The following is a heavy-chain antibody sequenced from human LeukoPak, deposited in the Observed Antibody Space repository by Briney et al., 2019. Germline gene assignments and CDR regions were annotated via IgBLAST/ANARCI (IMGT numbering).Heavy chain of an antibody. CDR2: IYHSGST. CDR3: ARDGYDILTGKDRGFDY. V-gene: IGHV4-30-2*01. J-gene: IGHJ4*02. Sequence: SQTLSLTCAVSGGSISSGGYSWSWIRQPPGKGLEWIGYIYHSGSTYYNPSLKSRVTISVDRSKNQFSLKLSSVTAADTAVYYCARDGYDILTGKDRGFDYWGQGTLVTVSS. CDR1: GGSISSGGYS. D-gene: IGHD3-9*01.